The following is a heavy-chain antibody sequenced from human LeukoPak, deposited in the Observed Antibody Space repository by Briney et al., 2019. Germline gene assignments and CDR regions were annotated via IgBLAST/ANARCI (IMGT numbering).Heavy chain of an antibody. CDR2: INHSGST. CDR1: GGSFSGYY. V-gene: IGHV4-34*01. D-gene: IGHD4-17*01. Sequence: SETLSLTCAVYGGSFSGYYWSWIRQPPGKGLEWIGEINHSGSTNYNPSLKSRVTISVDTSKNQFSLKLSSVTAADTAVYYCAMTTVTTLDWFDPWGQGTLVTVSS. CDR3: AMTTVTTLDWFDP. J-gene: IGHJ5*02.